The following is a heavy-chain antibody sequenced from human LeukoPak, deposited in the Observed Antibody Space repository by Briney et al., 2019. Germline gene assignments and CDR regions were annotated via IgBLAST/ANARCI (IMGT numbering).Heavy chain of an antibody. J-gene: IGHJ4*02. CDR2: INPSGGST. V-gene: IGHV1-46*01. CDR3: ARDREIAGYDYVWGSYRPGGFDY. Sequence: GASVKVSCKASGYTFTCYYMHWVRQAPGQGLEWMGIINPSGGSTSYAQKFQGRVTMTRDTSISTAYMELSRLISDDTAVYYCARDREIAGYDYVWGSYRPGGFDYWGQGTLVTVSS. CDR1: GYTFTCYY. D-gene: IGHD3-16*02.